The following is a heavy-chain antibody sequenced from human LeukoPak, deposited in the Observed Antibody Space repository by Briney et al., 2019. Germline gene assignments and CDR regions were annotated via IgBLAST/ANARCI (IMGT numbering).Heavy chain of an antibody. J-gene: IGHJ4*02. CDR3: ARQGVATAIDY. Sequence: PSETLSLTCTVSGASISSYYWSWIRQPAGSGLEWIGRISASGNTNYNPSLKSRVTMSVDTSKNLFALKLSSVTAADTAVYYCARQGVATAIDYWGQGTLVTVSS. CDR1: GASISSYY. D-gene: IGHD2-21*02. CDR2: ISASGNT. V-gene: IGHV4-4*07.